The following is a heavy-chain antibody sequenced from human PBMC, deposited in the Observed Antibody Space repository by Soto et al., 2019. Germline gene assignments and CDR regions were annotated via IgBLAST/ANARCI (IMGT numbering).Heavy chain of an antibody. J-gene: IGHJ6*02. CDR2: ISSSSSYI. V-gene: IGHV3-21*01. Sequence: EVQLVESGGGLVTPGGYLRLSCAASGFTFSSYSMNWVRQAPGKGLEWVSSISSSSSYIYYPDSVKGRFTISRDNAKNSLYLQMTSLRAEETAVYYCARDRRYCSSTSCRPPYYYYGMDVWGHGTTVTVSS. CDR1: GFTFSSYS. D-gene: IGHD2-2*01. CDR3: ARDRRYCSSTSCRPPYYYYGMDV.